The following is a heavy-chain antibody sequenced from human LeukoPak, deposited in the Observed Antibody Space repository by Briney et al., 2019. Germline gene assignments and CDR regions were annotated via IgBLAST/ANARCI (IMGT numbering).Heavy chain of an antibody. V-gene: IGHV3-48*03. Sequence: GGSLRLSCAASGFTFSSYEMNWVRQAPGKGLEWVSYIASSDSTRTYADSVKGRFTISRDNAKNSLYLETNSLRAEDTAVYYCAREIVSAVAGNFDYWGQGTLVTVSS. D-gene: IGHD6-19*01. CDR2: IASSDSTR. CDR1: GFTFSSYE. J-gene: IGHJ4*02. CDR3: AREIVSAVAGNFDY.